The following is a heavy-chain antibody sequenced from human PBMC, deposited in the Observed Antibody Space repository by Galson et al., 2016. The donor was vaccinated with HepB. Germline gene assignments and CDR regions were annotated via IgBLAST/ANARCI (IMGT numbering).Heavy chain of an antibody. Sequence: SVKVSCKASGYTFTDHIMHWVRQDPGQSLEWMGWINADNGNTKYSQKFQDRITITRDTSASTAYMELSSLRSEDTAVYYCVVLGAAIHWGQGIWVTVSS. CDR1: GYTFTDHI. CDR2: INADNGNT. V-gene: IGHV1-3*01. CDR3: VVLGAAIH. D-gene: IGHD2-2*02. J-gene: IGHJ4*02.